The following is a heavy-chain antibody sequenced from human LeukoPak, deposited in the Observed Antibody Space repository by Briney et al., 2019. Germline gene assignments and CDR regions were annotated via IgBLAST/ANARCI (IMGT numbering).Heavy chain of an antibody. CDR3: VSPKTNGWFDS. CDR2: ISTSGST. J-gene: IGHJ5*01. D-gene: IGHD2-8*01. V-gene: IGHV4-61*02. CDR1: SDSISSGGYY. Sequence: PSQTLSVTCIVSSDSISSGGYYWSWIRQPAGKGLEWIGRISTSGSTRYNPSLKSRVTISIDTSKNQFSLKLRSVTAADTAVYYCVSPKTNGWFDSWGQGSLVTVSS.